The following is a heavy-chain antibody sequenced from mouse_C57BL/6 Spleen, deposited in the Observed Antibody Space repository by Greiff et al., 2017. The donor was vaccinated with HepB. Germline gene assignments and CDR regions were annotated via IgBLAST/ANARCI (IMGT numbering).Heavy chain of an antibody. V-gene: IGHV1-26*01. CDR1: GYTFTDYY. CDR2: INPNNGGT. D-gene: IGHD2-5*01. J-gene: IGHJ2*01. Sequence: EVQLQQSGPELVKPGASVKISCKASGYTFTDYYMNWVKQSHGKSLEWIGDINPNNGGTSYNQKFKGKATLTVDKSSSTAYMELRSLTSEDSAVYYCARDSNSPFDYWGQGTTLTVSS. CDR3: ARDSNSPFDY.